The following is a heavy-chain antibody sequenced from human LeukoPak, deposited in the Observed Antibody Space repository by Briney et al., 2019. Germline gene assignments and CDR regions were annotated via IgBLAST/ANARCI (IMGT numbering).Heavy chain of an antibody. V-gene: IGHV4-59*01. D-gene: IGHD1-14*01. CDR3: ARYDHAPSYYYYYMDV. CDR1: GDSISRYY. J-gene: IGHJ6*03. CDR2: YYGGRT. Sequence: SESLSLTCTVSGDSISRYYWSWIRQSPGKGLERIGYYGGRTTYNPSLKSRVTMSVDTSKNQFSLKLTSVTAADTAVYYCARYDHAPSYYYYYMDVWGKGTTVTAPS.